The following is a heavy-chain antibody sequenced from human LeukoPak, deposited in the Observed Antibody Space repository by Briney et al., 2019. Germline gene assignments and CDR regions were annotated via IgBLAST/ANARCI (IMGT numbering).Heavy chain of an antibody. Sequence: KPSGTLSLTCAVSGGSISSSKWWSWVRQPPGKGLEWIGEIYHSGSTNYNPSLKSRVTISVDKSKNQFSLKLSSVTAPDTAVYYCATVSAFFYDSGSYYTFDYWGQGTLVTVSS. CDR2: IYHSGST. CDR1: GGSISSSKW. CDR3: ATVSAFFYDSGSYYTFDY. J-gene: IGHJ4*02. V-gene: IGHV4-4*02. D-gene: IGHD3-10*01.